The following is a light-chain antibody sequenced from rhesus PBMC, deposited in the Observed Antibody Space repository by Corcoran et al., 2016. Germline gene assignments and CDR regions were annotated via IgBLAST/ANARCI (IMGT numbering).Light chain of an antibody. CDR1: QGISNN. CDR3: QHGYGILT. CDR2: KAS. V-gene: IGKV1-25*01. Sequence: DIQMTQSPSSLSASVGDRVTITCRASQGISNNLAWYQQKPGKVPKILIYKASPLQSGSPSRVSGSGSGTDLSLNISRLQPEDFATYYCQHGYGILTFGGGTKVEIK. J-gene: IGKJ4*01.